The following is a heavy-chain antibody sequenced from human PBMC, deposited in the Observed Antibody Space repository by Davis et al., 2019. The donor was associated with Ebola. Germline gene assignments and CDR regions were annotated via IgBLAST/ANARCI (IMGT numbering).Heavy chain of an antibody. V-gene: IGHV3-7*01. CDR1: GFTFSNFW. CDR3: ARDPHALDM. J-gene: IGHJ3*02. CDR2: IKQDGREI. Sequence: PGGSLRLSCAASGFTFSNFWMSWVRQTPGKGLEWLAKIKQDGREIHYVDSVKGRFTISRDTAKNSLYLQMNSLRDEDTAMYYCARDPHALDMWGQGTMVTVSS.